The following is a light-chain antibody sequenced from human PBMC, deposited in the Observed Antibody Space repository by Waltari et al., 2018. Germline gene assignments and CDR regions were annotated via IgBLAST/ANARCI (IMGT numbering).Light chain of an antibody. CDR3: QQSYSTLWT. J-gene: IGKJ1*01. CDR1: QSINHY. Sequence: DIQMTQSPSSLSASVGDRVAITCQASQSINHYLNWYQQKPGKAPKLLIYAASSLQSGVPSRFSGSGSGTDFTLTISSLQPEDFATYYCQQSYSTLWTFGQGTKVEIK. CDR2: AAS. V-gene: IGKV1-39*01.